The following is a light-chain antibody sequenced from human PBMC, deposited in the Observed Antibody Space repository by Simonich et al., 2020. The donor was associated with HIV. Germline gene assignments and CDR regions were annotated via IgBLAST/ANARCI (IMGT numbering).Light chain of an antibody. CDR2: GAS. J-gene: IGKJ3*01. V-gene: IGKV3-15*01. CDR1: QSISSS. CDR3: QHYNNGPLT. Sequence: EIVMMQSPATLSVSPGERATLSCRASQSISSSLAWYQQKPGQAHRLLIYGASTRATGIPARFSGSGSGTEFTLTISSMQSEDFADYYCQHYNNGPLTFGPGTKVDIK.